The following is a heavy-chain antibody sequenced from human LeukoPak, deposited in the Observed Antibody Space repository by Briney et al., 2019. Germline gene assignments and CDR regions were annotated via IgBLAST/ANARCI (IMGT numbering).Heavy chain of an antibody. CDR1: GYTFTSYG. CDR2: ISAYNGNT. D-gene: IGHD2-2*01. J-gene: IGHJ6*03. Sequence: VSVKVSCKASGYTFTSYGISWVRQAPGQGLEWMGWISAYNGNTNYAQKLQGRVTMTTDTSTSTAYMELRSLRSDDTAVYYCARGSIVPAKYLYYYYYMDVWGKGTTVTVSS. CDR3: ARGSIVPAKYLYYYYYMDV. V-gene: IGHV1-18*01.